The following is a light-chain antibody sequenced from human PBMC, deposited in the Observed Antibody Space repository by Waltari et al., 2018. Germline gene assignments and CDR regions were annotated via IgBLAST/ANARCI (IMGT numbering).Light chain of an antibody. CDR2: GAS. V-gene: IGKV3-15*01. Sequence: EIVVTQSPATLAVSAGERATLSCRTSQTIDNNLAWYQQKPGQTPRHLIYGASTRAIGIPARFSGSGFGTEFTLTISSLQSEDFAVYYCQQYNNWLSVTFGQGTRLEI. CDR3: QQYNNWLSVT. J-gene: IGKJ5*01. CDR1: QTIDNN.